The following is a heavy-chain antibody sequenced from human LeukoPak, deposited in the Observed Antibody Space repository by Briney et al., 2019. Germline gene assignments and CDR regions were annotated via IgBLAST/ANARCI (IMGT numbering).Heavy chain of an antibody. J-gene: IGHJ4*02. V-gene: IGHV3-11*01. CDR3: ARDQYLDC. Sequence: PGGSLGLSCAASGFTFSDFYMGWIRQAPGRGLEWVSSISRGGNSIYYADSVRGRFTISRDNAKNSLYLQVNSLRAEDTAVYYCARDQYLDCRGQGTLITVSS. CDR1: GFTFSDFY. CDR2: ISRGGNSI.